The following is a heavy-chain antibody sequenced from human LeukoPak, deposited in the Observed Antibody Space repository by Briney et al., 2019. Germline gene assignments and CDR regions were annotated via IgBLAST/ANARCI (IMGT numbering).Heavy chain of an antibody. V-gene: IGHV4-34*01. J-gene: IGHJ5*02. D-gene: IGHD2-2*02. CDR1: GGSFSGYY. CDR2: INHSGST. Sequence: SETLSLTCAVYGGSFSGYYWSWIRQPPGKGLEWIGEINHSGSTNYNPSLKSRVTISVDTSKNQFSLKLSSVTAADTAVYYCARRGYCSSTSCYSSWFDPWGQGTLATVSS. CDR3: ARRGYCSSTSCYSSWFDP.